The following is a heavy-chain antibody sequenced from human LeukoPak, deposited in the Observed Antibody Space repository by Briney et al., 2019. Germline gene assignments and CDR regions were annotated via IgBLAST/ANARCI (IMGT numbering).Heavy chain of an antibody. Sequence: SVKVSCKASGGTFSSYAISWVRQAPGQGLEWMGRIIPVLGIANYAQKFQGRVTITVDKPTSTAYMELSSLRSEDTAVYYCARTMVRGVMVLYYYYGMDVWGQGTTVTVSS. J-gene: IGHJ6*02. CDR1: GGTFSSYA. CDR3: ARTMVRGVMVLYYYYGMDV. CDR2: IIPVLGIA. D-gene: IGHD3-10*01. V-gene: IGHV1-69*04.